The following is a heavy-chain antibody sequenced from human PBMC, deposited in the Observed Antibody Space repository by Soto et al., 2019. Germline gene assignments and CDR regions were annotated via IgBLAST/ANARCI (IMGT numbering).Heavy chain of an antibody. CDR1: GFTFSSYA. J-gene: IGHJ4*02. CDR2: ISYDGSNK. CDR3: ARVHHCDYTYFDY. D-gene: IGHD4-17*01. V-gene: IGHV3-30-3*01. Sequence: QVQLVESGGGVVQPGRSLRLSCAASGFTFSSYAMHWVRQAPGKGLEWVAVISYDGSNKYYADSVKGRFTISRDNSKNTLYLQMNSLRAEDTAVYYCARVHHCDYTYFDYWGQGTLVTVSS.